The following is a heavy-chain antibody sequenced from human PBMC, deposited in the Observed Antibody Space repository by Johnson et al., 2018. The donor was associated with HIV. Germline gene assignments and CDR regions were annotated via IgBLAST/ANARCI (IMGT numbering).Heavy chain of an antibody. V-gene: IGHV3-66*01. D-gene: IGHD3-10*01. J-gene: IGHJ3*02. CDR3: AIGRGEFPRHAFDI. Sequence: VQLVESGGGLVQPGRSLRLSCAASGFTVSSNYMSWVRQAPGKGLEWVSVIYSGGSTYYADSVKGLFTISKDNSRNTLFLHMNSLRADDTAVYYCAIGRGEFPRHAFDIWGQGTMVTVSS. CDR1: GFTVSSNY. CDR2: IYSGGST.